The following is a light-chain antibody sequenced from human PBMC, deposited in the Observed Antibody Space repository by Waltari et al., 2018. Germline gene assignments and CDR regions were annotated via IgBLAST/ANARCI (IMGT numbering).Light chain of an antibody. CDR2: GAS. CDR3: QHYVRLPAT. V-gene: IGKV3-20*01. Sequence: EIVLTQSPGTLSLSPGERATLSCRASQSVSRTLAWYQQKPGQAPKLLIYGASIRATGIPYRFTGSGSGTDFSLTIISLEPEDFAIYFCQHYVRLPATFGQGTKVEIK. CDR1: QSVSRT. J-gene: IGKJ1*01.